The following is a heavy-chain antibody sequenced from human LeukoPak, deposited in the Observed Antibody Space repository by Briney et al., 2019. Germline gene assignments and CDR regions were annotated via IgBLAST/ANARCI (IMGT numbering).Heavy chain of an antibody. Sequence: ASVKVSCKASGYTFSGFYIHWVRQAPGQGLEWMGWINPNSGVTNYAQKLQGRVTITRDTSIDTAYMQLNRLRSDDTAVYYCATDRGGYFDYWGQGTLVTVSS. V-gene: IGHV1-2*02. J-gene: IGHJ4*02. CDR3: ATDRGGYFDY. CDR2: INPNSGVT. D-gene: IGHD3-16*01. CDR1: GYTFSGFY.